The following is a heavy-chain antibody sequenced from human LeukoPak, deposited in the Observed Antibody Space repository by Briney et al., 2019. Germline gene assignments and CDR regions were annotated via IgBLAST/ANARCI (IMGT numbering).Heavy chain of an antibody. J-gene: IGHJ4*02. Sequence: GGSLRLSCAASGFTFSNAWMSWVRQAPGKGLEWVGRIKSKTDGGTTDYAAPVKGRFTISRDDSKNTLYLQMNSLKTEDTAVYYCTTGPPYYYYDSSGYYYVVDYWGQGTLVTVSS. CDR2: IKSKTDGGTT. CDR3: TTGPPYYYYDSSGYYYVVDY. CDR1: GFTFSNAW. D-gene: IGHD3-22*01. V-gene: IGHV3-15*01.